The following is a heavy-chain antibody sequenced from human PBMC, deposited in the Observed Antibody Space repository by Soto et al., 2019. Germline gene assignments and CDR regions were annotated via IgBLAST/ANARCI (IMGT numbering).Heavy chain of an antibody. CDR1: GGSISSSSYY. D-gene: IGHD2-2*02. CDR2: IYYSGST. Sequence: QLQLQESGPGLVKPSETLSLTCTVSGGSISSSSYYWGWIRQPPGKGLEWIGSIYYSGSTYYNPSLKSRVTISVDTSKNQFSLKLSSVTAADTAVYYCARHKCSSTSCHRSVIDYWGQGTLVTVSS. CDR3: ARHKCSSTSCHRSVIDY. J-gene: IGHJ4*02. V-gene: IGHV4-39*01.